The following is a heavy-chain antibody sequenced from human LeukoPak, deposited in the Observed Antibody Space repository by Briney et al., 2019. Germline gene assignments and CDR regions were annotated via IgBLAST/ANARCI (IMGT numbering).Heavy chain of an antibody. V-gene: IGHV3-23*01. Sequence: PGGSLRLSCAATGFTFSSYAVSSVRQARGRGVEWVSAISGSGGSTYYADSVKGRFTISRDNSKNTLYLQMNSLRAEDTAVYYCAKEPKRYFDWPDGYFDYWGQGTLVTVSS. CDR3: AKEPKRYFDWPDGYFDY. CDR2: ISGSGGST. CDR1: GFTFSSYA. J-gene: IGHJ4*02. D-gene: IGHD3-9*01.